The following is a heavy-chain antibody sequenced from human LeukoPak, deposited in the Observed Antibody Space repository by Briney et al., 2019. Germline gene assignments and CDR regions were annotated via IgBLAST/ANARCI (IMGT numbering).Heavy chain of an antibody. Sequence: SSETLSLTCTVSGGSISSYYWSWIRQPPGKGLEWIGYIYYSGSTNYNPSLKSRVTISVDTSKNQFSLKLSSVTAADTAVYYCARVGGGYYDFWSGYGLFDYWGQGALVTVSS. CDR1: GGSISSYY. CDR2: IYYSGST. J-gene: IGHJ4*02. D-gene: IGHD3-3*01. CDR3: ARVGGGYYDFWSGYGLFDY. V-gene: IGHV4-59*01.